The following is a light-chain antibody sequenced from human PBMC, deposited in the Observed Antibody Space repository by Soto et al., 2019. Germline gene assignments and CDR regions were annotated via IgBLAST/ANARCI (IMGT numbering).Light chain of an antibody. Sequence: IVMTQSPESLSVSLGQGATINCESSQSLLFNSNKKNFLAWYQQKAGQPPKLLMYWSSTRASGVPGRFSGSGFGRHFTLTISALQADDVAVYFCQQYYTPPYTFGQGTRLEVK. J-gene: IGKJ2*01. CDR3: QQYYTPPYT. CDR2: WSS. V-gene: IGKV4-1*01. CDR1: QSLLFNSNKKNF.